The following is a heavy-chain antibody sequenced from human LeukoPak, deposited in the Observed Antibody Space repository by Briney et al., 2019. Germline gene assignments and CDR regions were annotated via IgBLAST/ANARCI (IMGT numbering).Heavy chain of an antibody. CDR3: ARAHEYYDFWSGYSEGWFDP. D-gene: IGHD3-3*01. J-gene: IGHJ5*02. Sequence: SETLSLTCTVSGGSISSYYSSWIRQPPGKGLEWIGYIYYSGSTNYNPSLKSRVAISVDTSKNQFSLKLSSVTAADTAVYYCARAHEYYDFWSGYSEGWFDPWGRGTLVTVSS. CDR1: GGSISSYY. CDR2: IYYSGST. V-gene: IGHV4-59*01.